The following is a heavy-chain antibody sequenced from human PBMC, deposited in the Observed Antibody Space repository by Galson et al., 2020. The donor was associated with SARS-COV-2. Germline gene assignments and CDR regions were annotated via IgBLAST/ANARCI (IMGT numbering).Heavy chain of an antibody. CDR3: ARMRTEGALAGPFDY. Sequence: SGPTLVKPTQTLTLTCSFSGFSLNSPGMRVSWIRQAPGKALEWLARIDWDDDKFYRSSLETRLTISKDTSKNQVVLTITNMDPVDTATYYCARMRTEGALAGPFDYWGQGILVTVSS. D-gene: IGHD6-19*01. J-gene: IGHJ4*02. CDR2: IDWDDDK. V-gene: IGHV2-70*04. CDR1: GFSLNSPGMR.